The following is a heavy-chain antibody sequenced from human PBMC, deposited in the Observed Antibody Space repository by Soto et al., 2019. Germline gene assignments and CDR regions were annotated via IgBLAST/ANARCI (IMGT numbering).Heavy chain of an antibody. CDR1: GGSISSSSYY. J-gene: IGHJ4*02. CDR3: ARLISGYSGSYEGAVDY. Sequence: QLQLQESGPGLVKPSETLSLTCTVSGGSISSSSYYWGWIRQPPGKGLEWIGSIYYSGSTYYNPSHKSRVTICVDTSKNQFAQKLSSVTAADTGVYYWARLISGYSGSYEGAVDYWGQGTLVTVSS. D-gene: IGHD1-26*01. V-gene: IGHV4-39*01. CDR2: IYYSGST.